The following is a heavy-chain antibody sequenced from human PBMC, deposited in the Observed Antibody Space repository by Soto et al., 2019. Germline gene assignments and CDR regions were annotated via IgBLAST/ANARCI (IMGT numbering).Heavy chain of an antibody. CDR1: GYTFTGYY. J-gene: IGHJ6*02. Sequence: ASVKVSCKASGYTFTGYYMHWVLQAPGQGLEWMGWINPNSGGTNYAQKFQGWVTMTRDTSISTAYMELSRLRSDDTAVYYCARGGGYCSSTSCYTRDAYYYYYGMDVWGQGTTVTVSS. CDR3: ARGGGYCSSTSCYTRDAYYYYYGMDV. CDR2: INPNSGGT. D-gene: IGHD2-2*02. V-gene: IGHV1-2*04.